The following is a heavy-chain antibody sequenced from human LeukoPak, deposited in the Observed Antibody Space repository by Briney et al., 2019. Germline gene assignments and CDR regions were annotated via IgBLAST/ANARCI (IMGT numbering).Heavy chain of an antibody. D-gene: IGHD3-10*01. J-gene: IGHJ3*02. CDR3: ARPVSSGSFSGAFDI. CDR2: TYYSGST. Sequence: PSETLSLTCTVSGGSISSYYWSWIWQPPGKALEWIGNTYYSGSTNYNPSLESRVTISIDTSKNQFSLKLSSVTAADTAVYYCARPVSSGSFSGAFDIWGQGTMVTVSS. CDR1: GGSISSYY. V-gene: IGHV4-59*01.